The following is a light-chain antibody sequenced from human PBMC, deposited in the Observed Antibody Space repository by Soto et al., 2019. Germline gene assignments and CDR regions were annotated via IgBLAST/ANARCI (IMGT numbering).Light chain of an antibody. CDR1: QSVSTNY. V-gene: IGKV3-20*01. J-gene: IGKJ1*01. CDR2: GAS. CDR3: QQYGSSPPT. Sequence: EIVLTQSPGTLSLSPGERATLSCRASQSVSTNYLAWYQRKPGQAPRLLIYGASSRATDIPNRFSGGGSGTDFPLTITRLKAEDFAVYYCQQYGSSPPTFGQGTKVEIK.